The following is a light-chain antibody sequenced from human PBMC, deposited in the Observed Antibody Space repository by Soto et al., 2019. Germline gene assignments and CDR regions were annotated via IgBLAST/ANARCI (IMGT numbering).Light chain of an antibody. Sequence: EIVMTQSQATLSVSPGERATLSCRASQSVSSNLAWYQQKPGQAPRLLIYGASTRATGIPARFSGSGSGTEFTLTISSLQSEDFAVYYCQQYSNWPYTFGQGTNLEIK. CDR3: QQYSNWPYT. J-gene: IGKJ2*01. CDR1: QSVSSN. V-gene: IGKV3-15*01. CDR2: GAS.